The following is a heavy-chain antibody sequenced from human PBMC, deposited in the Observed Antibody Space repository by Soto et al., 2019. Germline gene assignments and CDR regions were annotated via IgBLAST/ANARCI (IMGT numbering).Heavy chain of an antibody. CDR2: IKYSGTT. D-gene: IGHD3-16*01. Sequence: PSETLSLTCTVSGGSISSSRCHWGWIRQPPGKGLEWIASIKYSGTTFYNPSLKSRVTISVDTSKNQFSLKLSSVTAAHTAVYYCARTYYDYVWGTNWFDPWGQGTLVTVSS. CDR1: GGSISSSRCH. V-gene: IGHV4-39*01. J-gene: IGHJ5*02. CDR3: ARTYYDYVWGTNWFDP.